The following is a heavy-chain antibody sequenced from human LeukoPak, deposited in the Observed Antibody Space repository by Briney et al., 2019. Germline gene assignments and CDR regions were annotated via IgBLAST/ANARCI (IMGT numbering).Heavy chain of an antibody. D-gene: IGHD3-3*01. CDR2: INHSGST. CDR3: ARRVLRFLEWSNDY. CDR1: GGSFSGYY. V-gene: IGHV4-34*01. Sequence: PSETLSLTCAVYGGSFSGYYWSWIRQPPGKGLEWIGEINHSGSTNYNLSLKSRVTISVDTSKNQFSLKLSSVTAADTAVYYCARRVLRFLEWSNDYWGQGTLVTVSS. J-gene: IGHJ4*02.